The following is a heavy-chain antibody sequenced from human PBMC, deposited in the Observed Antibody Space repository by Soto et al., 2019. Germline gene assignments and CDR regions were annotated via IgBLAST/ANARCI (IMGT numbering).Heavy chain of an antibody. CDR1: GYSFTSYW. CDR3: ARLGYDFWSGYYTGYYYGMDV. CDR2: IYPGDSDT. V-gene: IGHV5-51*01. J-gene: IGHJ6*02. Sequence: GESLKISCKGSGYSFTSYWIGWVRQMPGKGLEWMGIIYPGDSDTRYSPSFQGQVTISADKSISTAYLQWSSLKASDTAMYYCARLGYDFWSGYYTGYYYGMDVWGQGTTVTVPS. D-gene: IGHD3-3*01.